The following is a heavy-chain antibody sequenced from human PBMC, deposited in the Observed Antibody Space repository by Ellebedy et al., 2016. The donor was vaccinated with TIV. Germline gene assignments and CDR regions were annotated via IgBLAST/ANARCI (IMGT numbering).Heavy chain of an antibody. D-gene: IGHD3-22*01. CDR3: AGGSGFLFDI. J-gene: IGHJ3*02. CDR1: GFTFSDYS. V-gene: IGHV3-7*04. Sequence: PGGSLRLSCVASGFTFSDYSMSWIRQAPGKGLEWVANIKQDGSEIYYVDSVKGRFAISRDNAENSLYLQMNRLRAEDTAVYYCAGGSGFLFDIWGQGTMVTVSP. CDR2: IKQDGSEI.